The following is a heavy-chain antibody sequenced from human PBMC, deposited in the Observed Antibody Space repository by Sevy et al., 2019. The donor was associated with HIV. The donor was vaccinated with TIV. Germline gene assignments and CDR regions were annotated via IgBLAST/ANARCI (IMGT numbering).Heavy chain of an antibody. Sequence: ASVKVSCKASGYTFTGYYMHWVRQAPGQGLEWMGWINPNSGGTNYAQKFQGRVTMTRDTSISTAYMELSRLRSDDTAVYYCARAISYSHDAFDIWGLGTMVTVSS. CDR2: INPNSGGT. J-gene: IGHJ3*02. D-gene: IGHD2-21*01. CDR3: ARAISYSHDAFDI. CDR1: GYTFTGYY. V-gene: IGHV1-2*02.